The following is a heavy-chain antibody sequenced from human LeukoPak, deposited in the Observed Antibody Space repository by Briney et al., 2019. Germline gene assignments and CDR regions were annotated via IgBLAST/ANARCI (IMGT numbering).Heavy chain of an antibody. V-gene: IGHV3-64*01. CDR3: ARVQHTVTTYYDY. CDR2: ISSNGGST. Sequence: PGGSLRLSCAASGFTFSSYAMHWVRQAPGKGLEYVSAISSNGGSTYYANSVKGRFTISRDNSKNTLYLQMGSLRAEDMAVYYCARVQHTVTTYYDYWGQGTLVTVSS. CDR1: GFTFSSYA. J-gene: IGHJ4*02. D-gene: IGHD4-17*01.